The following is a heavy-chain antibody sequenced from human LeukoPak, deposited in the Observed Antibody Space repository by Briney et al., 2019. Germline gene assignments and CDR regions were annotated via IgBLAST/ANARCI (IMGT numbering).Heavy chain of an antibody. V-gene: IGHV3-7*01. CDR3: ARLVDYYYYMDV. CDR2: IKQDGSEK. Sequence: PGGSLRLSCAASGFTFSSYGMHWVRQAPGKGLEGVANIKQDGSEKYYVDSVKGRFTISRDNAKNSLYLQMNSLRAEDTAVYYCARLVDYYYYMDVWGKGTTVTVSS. CDR1: GFTFSSYG. J-gene: IGHJ6*03.